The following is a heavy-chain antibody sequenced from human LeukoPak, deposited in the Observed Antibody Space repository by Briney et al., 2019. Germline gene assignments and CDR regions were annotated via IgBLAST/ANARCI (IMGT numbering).Heavy chain of an antibody. CDR1: GFTFSSYA. CDR2: ISGSGGST. J-gene: IGHJ4*02. Sequence: PGGSLRVSCAASGFTFSSYAMSWVRQAPGKGLEWVSAISGSGGSTYYADSVKGRFTISRDNSKNTLYLQMNSLRAEDTAVYYCAKDLGDGPTIFYWGQGTLVTVSS. D-gene: IGHD3-10*01. CDR3: AKDLGDGPTIFY. V-gene: IGHV3-23*01.